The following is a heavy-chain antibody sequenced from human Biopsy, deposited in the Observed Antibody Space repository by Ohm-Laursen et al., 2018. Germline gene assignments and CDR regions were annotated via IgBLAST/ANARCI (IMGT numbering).Heavy chain of an antibody. CDR2: IYYSGST. D-gene: IGHD2/OR15-2a*01. CDR1: GGSISSDY. Sequence: SDTLSLTWTVSGGSISSDYWSWIRQTPGKGLEWIGYIYYSGSTNYNPSLKSQVTISVDTSKNQFSLRLNSVTAADTAVYYCARATNSTGWPYYYFYGMDVWGQGTLVTVSS. V-gene: IGHV4-59*07. CDR3: ARATNSTGWPYYYFYGMDV. J-gene: IGHJ6*02.